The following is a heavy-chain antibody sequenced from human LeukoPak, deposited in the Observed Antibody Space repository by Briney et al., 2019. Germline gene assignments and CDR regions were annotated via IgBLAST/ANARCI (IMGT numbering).Heavy chain of an antibody. Sequence: SETLSLTCSVSGASLSTSPYYWGWIRQPPGKGLEWIGNIYYTGSTYYNVSLNSRVTISIDTSKNLFSLRLNSMTAADTAVYYCAKSGGYGLIDEWGQGTLVTVSS. CDR3: AKSGGYGLIDE. D-gene: IGHD1-26*01. CDR2: IYYTGST. V-gene: IGHV4-39*01. J-gene: IGHJ4*02. CDR1: GASLSTSPYY.